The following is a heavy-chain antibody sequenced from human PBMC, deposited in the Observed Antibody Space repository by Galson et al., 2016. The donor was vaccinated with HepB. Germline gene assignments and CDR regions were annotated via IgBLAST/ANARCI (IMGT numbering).Heavy chain of an antibody. Sequence: SLRLSCAASGFTFGTYAMHWVRQAPGKGLEWVAIVSYAGTNKYYAESVRGRFTISRDNSKNTLYLQMDSLRAEDTAVYYCAKGDDSGTHWGGIDVWCQGTTVTVSS. V-gene: IGHV3-30*18. J-gene: IGHJ6*02. CDR3: AKGDDSGTHWGGIDV. CDR1: GFTFGTYA. CDR2: VSYAGTNK. D-gene: IGHD3-10*01.